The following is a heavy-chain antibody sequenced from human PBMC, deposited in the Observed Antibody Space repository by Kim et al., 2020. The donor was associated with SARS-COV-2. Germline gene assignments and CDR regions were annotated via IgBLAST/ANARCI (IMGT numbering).Heavy chain of an antibody. V-gene: IGHV3-11*05. CDR2: ISSSSSYT. D-gene: IGHD3-3*01. CDR3: ARDPYSRIRFLEWLSPRFDP. CDR1: GFTFSDYY. Sequence: GGSLRLSCAASGFTFSDYYMSWIRQAPGKGLEWVSYISSSSSYTNYADSVKGRFTISRDNAKNSLYLQMNSLRAEDTAVYYCARDPYSRIRFLEWLSPRFDPWGQGTLVTVSS. J-gene: IGHJ5*02.